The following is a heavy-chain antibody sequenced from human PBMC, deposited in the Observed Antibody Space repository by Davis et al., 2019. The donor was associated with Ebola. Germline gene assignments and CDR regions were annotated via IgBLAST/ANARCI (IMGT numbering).Heavy chain of an antibody. D-gene: IGHD5-18*01. CDR2: ISSSSSYI. J-gene: IGHJ6*02. V-gene: IGHV3-21*01. CDR1: GFTFSSYS. CDR3: ARDGGYSYGWGYYYYYGMDV. Sequence: PGGSLRLSCAASGFTFSSYSMNWVRQAPGKGLEWVSSISSSSSYIYYADSVKGRFTISRDNAKNSLYLQMNSLRAEDTAVYYCARDGGYSYGWGYYYYYGMDVWGQGTTVTVSS.